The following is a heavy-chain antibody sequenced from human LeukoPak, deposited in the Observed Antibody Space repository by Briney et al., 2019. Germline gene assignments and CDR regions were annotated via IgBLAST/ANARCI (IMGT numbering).Heavy chain of an antibody. CDR3: ASIAVAGTGY. D-gene: IGHD6-19*01. V-gene: IGHV4-34*01. J-gene: IGHJ4*02. Sequence: PSETLSLTCAVYGGSFSGYYWSWIRQAPGKGLEWIGEINHSGSTNYNPSLKSRVTISVDTSKNQFSLKLNSVTAADTAVYYCASIAVAGTGYWGQGTLVTVSS. CDR1: GGSFSGYY. CDR2: INHSGST.